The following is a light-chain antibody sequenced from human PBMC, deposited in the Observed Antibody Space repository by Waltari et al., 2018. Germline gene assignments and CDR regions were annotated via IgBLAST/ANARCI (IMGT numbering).Light chain of an antibody. CDR2: NDN. CDR3: GSYRGSNSYG. V-gene: IGLV2-14*03. CDR1: SSDIGTYNF. J-gene: IGLJ1*01. Sequence: QSALTQPASVSESPGQSITISCTGTSSDIGTYNFVSWYQQHPGKVDRVIMYNDNDRHSRISSGFSGSESGNTAALTISGLQPDDEADYDWGSYRGSNSYGFGTGTKVTGL.